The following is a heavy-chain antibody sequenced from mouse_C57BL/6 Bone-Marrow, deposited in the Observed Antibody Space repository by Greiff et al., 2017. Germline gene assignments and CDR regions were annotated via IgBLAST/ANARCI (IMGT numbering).Heavy chain of an antibody. V-gene: IGHV1-81*01. D-gene: IGHD2-1*01. CDR3: AREGNYYTYYAMDY. Sequence: QVQLQQSGAELARPGASVKLSCKASGYTFTSYGISWVKQRTEQGLEWIGEIYPRSGNTYYNEKFKGKATLTADKSSRTAYMELSSLTSEDSAVYFCAREGNYYTYYAMDYGGQGTSVTVSS. CDR2: IYPRSGNT. CDR1: GYTFTSYG. J-gene: IGHJ4*01.